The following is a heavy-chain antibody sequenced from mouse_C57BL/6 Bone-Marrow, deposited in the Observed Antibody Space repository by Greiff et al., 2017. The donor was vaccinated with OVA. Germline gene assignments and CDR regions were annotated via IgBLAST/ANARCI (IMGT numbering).Heavy chain of an antibody. J-gene: IGHJ2*01. CDR1: GYSITSGYY. CDR3: ARGNDGYFFDY. V-gene: IGHV3-6*01. CDR2: ISYDGSN. D-gene: IGHD2-3*01. Sequence: DVQLQESGPGLVKPSQSLSLTCFVTGYSITSGYYWNWIRQFPGNKLEWMGYISYDGSNNYNPSLKNRISITRDTSKNQFFLKLNSVTTEDTATYYCARGNDGYFFDYWGQGTTLTVSS.